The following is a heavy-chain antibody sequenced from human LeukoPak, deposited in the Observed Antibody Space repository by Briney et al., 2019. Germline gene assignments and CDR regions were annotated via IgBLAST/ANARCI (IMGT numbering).Heavy chain of an antibody. CDR3: AREVTAMAYFFDY. CDR2: IKQDGSEK. J-gene: IGHJ4*02. D-gene: IGHD5-18*01. CDR1: GFTFSSYW. V-gene: IGHV3-7*03. Sequence: GGSLRLSCAASGFTFSSYWMSWVRQAPGKGLEWVANIKQDGSEKYYVDSVKGRFTISRDNAKNSLYLQMNSLRAEDTAVYYCAREVTAMAYFFDYWGRGTLVTVSS.